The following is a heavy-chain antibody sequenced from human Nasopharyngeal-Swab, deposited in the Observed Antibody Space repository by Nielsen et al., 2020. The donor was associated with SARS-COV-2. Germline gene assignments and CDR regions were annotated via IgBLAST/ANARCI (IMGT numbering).Heavy chain of an antibody. V-gene: IGHV1-69*06. Sequence: SVKVSCKASGGTFSSYAISWVRQAPGQGLEWMGGIIPIFGTANYAQKFQGRVTITADKSTSTAYMELSSLRSEDTAVYYRARDRIEITIFGVVYYGMDVWGQGTTVTVSS. CDR2: IIPIFGTA. D-gene: IGHD3-3*01. J-gene: IGHJ6*02. CDR1: GGTFSSYA. CDR3: ARDRIEITIFGVVYYGMDV.